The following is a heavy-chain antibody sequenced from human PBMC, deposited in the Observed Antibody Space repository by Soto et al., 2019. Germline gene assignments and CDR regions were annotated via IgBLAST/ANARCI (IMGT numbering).Heavy chain of an antibody. D-gene: IGHD1-26*01. V-gene: IGHV3-23*01. CDR3: AKDTSGSHYNLDY. Sequence: EVQLLESGGGLVQPGGSLRLSCAASGFTFINYAMIWVRQAPGKGLEWVSVISGSGGSTYYADSVKGRFTISRDNSKNTAYLQMNSLRGEDTAVYYCAKDTSGSHYNLDYWGQGTLVTVSS. J-gene: IGHJ4*02. CDR1: GFTFINYA. CDR2: ISGSGGST.